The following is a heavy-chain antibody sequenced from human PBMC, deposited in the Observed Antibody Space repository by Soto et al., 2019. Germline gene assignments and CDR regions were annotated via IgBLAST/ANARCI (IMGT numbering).Heavy chain of an antibody. V-gene: IGHV1-69*13. CDR3: ARGDIVLMVYARHYYGMDV. J-gene: IGHJ6*02. CDR2: IIPIFGTA. Sequence: ASVKVSCKASGYTFTNSGISWVRQAPGQGLEWMGGIIPIFGTANYAQKFQGRVTITADESTSTAYMELSSLRSEDTAVYYCARGDIVLMVYARHYYGMDVWGQGTTVTVSS. D-gene: IGHD2-8*01. CDR1: GYTFTNSG.